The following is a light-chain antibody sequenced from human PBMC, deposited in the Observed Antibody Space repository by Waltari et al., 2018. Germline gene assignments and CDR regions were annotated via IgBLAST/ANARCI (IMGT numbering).Light chain of an antibody. J-gene: IGKJ1*01. CDR3: QMYVRLPVT. V-gene: IGKV3D-11*01. CDR2: DTS. Sequence: SCRAGQGVGRAFAWYQQKPGQAPRLLIYDTSTRATGIPDRFSGSGSGTDFSLTISRVEPEDFAVYYCQMYVRLPVTFGQGTKVEVK. CDR1: QGVGRA.